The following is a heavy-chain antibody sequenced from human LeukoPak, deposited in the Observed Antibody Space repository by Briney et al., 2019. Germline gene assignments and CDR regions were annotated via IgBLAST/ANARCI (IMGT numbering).Heavy chain of an antibody. D-gene: IGHD5-24*01. V-gene: IGHV3-53*05. CDR2: IYSGGST. CDR3: ARDTRDVGYGMDV. Sequence: PSETLSLTCTVSGGSISSYYMSWVRQAPGKGLEWVSVIYSGGSTYYADSVKGRFTNSRDNSKNTLYLQMNSLRAEDTAVYYCARDTRDVGYGMDVWGQGTTVTVSS. J-gene: IGHJ6*02. CDR1: GGSISSYY.